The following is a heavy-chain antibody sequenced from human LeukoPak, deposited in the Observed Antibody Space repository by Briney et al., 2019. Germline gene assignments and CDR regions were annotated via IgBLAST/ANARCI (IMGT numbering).Heavy chain of an antibody. CDR1: GFTFSSYG. CDR2: ISYDGSNK. Sequence: HGRSLRLSCAASGFTFSSYGMHWVRQAPGKGLEWVAVISYDGSNKYYADSVKGRFTISRDNSKNTLYLQMNSLRAEDTAVYYCAKDGDTAMVSSYYGMDVWGKGTTVTVSS. J-gene: IGHJ6*04. D-gene: IGHD5-18*01. V-gene: IGHV3-30*18. CDR3: AKDGDTAMVSSYYGMDV.